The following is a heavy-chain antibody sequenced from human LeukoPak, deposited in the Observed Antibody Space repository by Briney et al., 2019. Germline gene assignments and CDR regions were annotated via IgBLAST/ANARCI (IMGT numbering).Heavy chain of an antibody. CDR2: ISSTSLTI. Sequence: GGSLRLSCAASGFTFSTYNMNWVRQAPGKGLEWVSYISSTSLTIYYADSVKGRFTISRDNSKNTLYLQMNSLRAEDTAVYYCAKGSYCSGGSCFFDYWGQGTLVTVSS. CDR3: AKGSYCSGGSCFFDY. V-gene: IGHV3-48*01. CDR1: GFTFSTYN. J-gene: IGHJ4*02. D-gene: IGHD2-15*01.